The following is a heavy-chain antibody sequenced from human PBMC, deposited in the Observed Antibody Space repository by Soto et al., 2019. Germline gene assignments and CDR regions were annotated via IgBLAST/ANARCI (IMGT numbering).Heavy chain of an antibody. CDR1: GASISTSKTY. D-gene: IGHD2-15*01. CDR2: IYYSGST. V-gene: IGHV4-39*02. J-gene: IGHJ4*02. Sequence: SETLSLTYTVSGASISTSKTYWGWIRQSPGKGLEWIGSIYYSGSTYYNPSLRSRVTISVETSKNLFSLRLSSLRSEDTAVYYCARDILFDYWGQGTLVTVSS. CDR3: ARDILFDY.